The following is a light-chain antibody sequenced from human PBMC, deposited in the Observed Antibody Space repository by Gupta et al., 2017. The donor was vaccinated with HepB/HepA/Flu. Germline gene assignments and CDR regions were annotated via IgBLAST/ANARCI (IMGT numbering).Light chain of an antibody. CDR1: PSVLHSCNNKTY. CDR3: QQYYRSPLT. J-gene: IGKJ1*01. Sequence: IQITHTPYLPAVYLGTTAIINCKSSPSVLHSCNNKTYLDWYQQKPGQPPTLLIYWASTRESGVPDRFSGSGSGTDFTLTISRLEAEDVAVYYCQQYYRSPLTFGQGTKVEIK. V-gene: IGKV4-1*01. CDR2: WAS.